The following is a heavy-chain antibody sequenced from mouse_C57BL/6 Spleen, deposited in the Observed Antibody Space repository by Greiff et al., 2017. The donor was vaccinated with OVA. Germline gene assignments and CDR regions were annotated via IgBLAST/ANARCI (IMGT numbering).Heavy chain of an antibody. CDR3: ARNGIPTVVATDY. V-gene: IGHV2-2*01. CDR1: GFSLTSYG. J-gene: IGHJ2*01. Sequence: VKLQESGPGLVQPSQSLSITCTVSGFSLTSYGVHWVRQSPGKGLEWLGVIWSGGSTDSNAAFISRLSISKDNSKSQVFFKMNSLQADDTAIYYCARNGIPTVVATDYWGQGTTLTVSS. D-gene: IGHD1-1*01. CDR2: IWSGGST.